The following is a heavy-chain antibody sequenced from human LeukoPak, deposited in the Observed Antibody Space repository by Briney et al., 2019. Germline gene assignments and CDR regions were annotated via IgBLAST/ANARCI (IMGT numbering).Heavy chain of an antibody. D-gene: IGHD3-9*01. V-gene: IGHV1-8*02. J-gene: IGHJ5*02. Sequence: GASVKVSFKASGYTFTGYYMHWVRQATGQGREWMGWMNPNSGNTGYAQKFQGRVTMTRNTSISTAYMELSSLRSEDTAVYYCARGRDILTGYYQDWFDPWGQGTLVTVSS. CDR2: MNPNSGNT. CDR1: GYTFTGYY. CDR3: ARGRDILTGYYQDWFDP.